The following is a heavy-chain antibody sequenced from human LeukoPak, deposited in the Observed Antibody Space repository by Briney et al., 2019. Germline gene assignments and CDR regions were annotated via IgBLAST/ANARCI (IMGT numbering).Heavy chain of an antibody. CDR2: ISYDGSNK. D-gene: IGHD3-10*01. J-gene: IGHJ5*02. CDR1: GFTFSNYA. Sequence: GGSLRLSCAASGFTFSNYAIHWVRQAPGKGLKWVAVISYDGSNKYYADSVKGRFTIYRDNSKNTLYLQMNSLRAEDTAVYYCARDISMVRVNWFDPWGQGTLVTVSS. CDR3: ARDISMVRVNWFDP. V-gene: IGHV3-30*04.